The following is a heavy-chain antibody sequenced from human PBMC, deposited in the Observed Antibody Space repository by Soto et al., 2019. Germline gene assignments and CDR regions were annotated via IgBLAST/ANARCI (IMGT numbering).Heavy chain of an antibody. CDR2: IGGRGGSA. D-gene: IGHD5-12*01. CDR1: GFIFSNYA. J-gene: IGHJ3*01. CDR3: VREGRGSFDF. V-gene: IGHV3-23*01. Sequence: EVQVSESGGGLVRPGGSLRLSCAASGFIFSNYAMNWVRQAPGKGLEWVSVIGGRGGSAYYADSVKGRFTISRDNSKNTLSLQMSSLTADDTAIYYCVREGRGSFDFWGRGTMVTVSS.